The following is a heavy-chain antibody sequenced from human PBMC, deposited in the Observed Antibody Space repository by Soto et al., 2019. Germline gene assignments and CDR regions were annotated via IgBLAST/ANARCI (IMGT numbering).Heavy chain of an antibody. Sequence: GGSLRLSCAASGFTFSSYSMNWVRQAPGKGLEWVSSISSSSSYIYYADSVKGRFTISSDNAKNSLYLQMNSLRAEDTAVYYCAREGDFWSGAAPNWFDPWGQGTLVTVSS. J-gene: IGHJ5*02. CDR3: AREGDFWSGAAPNWFDP. D-gene: IGHD3-3*01. CDR1: GFTFSSYS. CDR2: ISSSSSYI. V-gene: IGHV3-21*01.